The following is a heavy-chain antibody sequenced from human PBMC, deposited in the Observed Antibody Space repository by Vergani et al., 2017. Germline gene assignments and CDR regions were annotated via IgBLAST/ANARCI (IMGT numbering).Heavy chain of an antibody. Sequence: EVQLVPSGAEVQKPGESLKISCKGSGYSFTTYWIGWVRQMPGKGLEWMGIIYPADSDTRYSPSFQGQVTSSADKSISTAYLQWSSLKASDSGMYYCARHSYRSSSFFDYWGQGTLVTVSS. J-gene: IGHJ4*02. CDR2: IYPADSDT. CDR3: ARHSYRSSSFFDY. D-gene: IGHD6-6*01. CDR1: GYSFTTYW. V-gene: IGHV5-51*01.